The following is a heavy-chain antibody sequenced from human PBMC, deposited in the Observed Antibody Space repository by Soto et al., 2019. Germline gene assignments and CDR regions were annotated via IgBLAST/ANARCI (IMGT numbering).Heavy chain of an antibody. D-gene: IGHD6-19*01. J-gene: IGHJ4*02. CDR1: GFTFSSYA. CDR3: ARDPSLGVAVDGTPEY. V-gene: IGHV3-30-3*01. Sequence: QVQLVESGGGVVQPGRSLRLSCAASGFTFSSYAMHWVRQAPGKGLEWVAVISYDGSNKYYADSVKGRFTISRDNSKNTLYLQMNSLRAEDTAVYYCARDPSLGVAVDGTPEYWGQGTLVTVSS. CDR2: ISYDGSNK.